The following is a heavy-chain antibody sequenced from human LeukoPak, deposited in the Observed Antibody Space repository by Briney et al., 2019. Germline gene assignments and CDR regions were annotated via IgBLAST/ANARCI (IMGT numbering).Heavy chain of an antibody. Sequence: GESLKISCKGSGYSFISNWIGWVRQMPGKGLEWMGIIYLGDSDTRYSPSFQGQVTISADKSISTAYLQWSSLRASDTAMYYCAKFHYYYGSGIFDAFDIWGQGTMVTVSS. CDR1: GYSFISNW. CDR2: IYLGDSDT. J-gene: IGHJ3*02. V-gene: IGHV5-51*01. D-gene: IGHD3-10*01. CDR3: AKFHYYYGSGIFDAFDI.